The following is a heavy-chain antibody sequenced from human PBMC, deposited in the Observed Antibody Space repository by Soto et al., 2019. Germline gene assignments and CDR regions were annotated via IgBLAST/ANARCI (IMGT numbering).Heavy chain of an antibody. CDR1: GASIRSYH. CDR3: AKDVSSRRWFDP. D-gene: IGHD3-16*01. CDR2: MQHTGNT. Sequence: SETLSLTCAVSGASIRSYHWSWIRQPAGKGLEWIGRMQHTGNTNYNPSLKSRVTMSVDTSKNQISLKMTSVTAADTAVYFCAKDVSSRRWFDPWGQGILVTVSS. J-gene: IGHJ5*02. V-gene: IGHV4-4*07.